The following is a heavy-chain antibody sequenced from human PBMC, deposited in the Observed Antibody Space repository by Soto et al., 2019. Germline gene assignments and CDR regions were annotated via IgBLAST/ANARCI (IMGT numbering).Heavy chain of an antibody. D-gene: IGHD2-15*01. CDR2: TSYDGSKK. J-gene: IGHJ5*01. CDR3: AKEGQAHCSGGSCFSGWFDA. CDR1: GFSFRSYA. Sequence: VQLVESGGGVVQPGKSLRLSGVASGFSFRSYAMHWVRQAPGQGLEWVAFTSYDGSKKDYAASVKGRFTDSRGNFENILYLEMNSLRPEDTAVYYCAKEGQAHCSGGSCFSGWFDAWGHGTQVTVSS. V-gene: IGHV3-30*18.